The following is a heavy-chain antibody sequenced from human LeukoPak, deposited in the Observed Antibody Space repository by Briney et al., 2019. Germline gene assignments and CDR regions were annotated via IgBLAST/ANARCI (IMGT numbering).Heavy chain of an antibody. V-gene: IGHV3-30*18. CDR3: AKDLVGATTRYYYGMDV. CDR2: ISYDGSNK. Sequence: PGGSLRLSCAASGFTFSSYGMHWVRQAPGKGLEWVAVISYDGSNKYYADSVKGRFTISRDNSKNTLYLQMNSLRAEDTAVYYCAKDLVGATTRYYYGMDVWGQGTTVTVSS. CDR1: GFTFSSYG. J-gene: IGHJ6*02. D-gene: IGHD1-26*01.